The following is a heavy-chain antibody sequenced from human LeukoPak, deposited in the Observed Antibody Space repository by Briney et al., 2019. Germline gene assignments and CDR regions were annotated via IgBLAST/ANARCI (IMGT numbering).Heavy chain of an antibody. V-gene: IGHV1-8*01. D-gene: IGHD3-22*01. CDR1: GYTFTSYD. J-gene: IGHJ4*02. CDR3: ARVRRGYYDSSGYYFGY. Sequence: ASVKVSCKASGYTFTSYDINWVRQASGQGLEWMGWMNPNSGNTGYAQKFQGRVTMTRNTSISTAYMELSSLRSEDTAVYYCARVRRGYYDSSGYYFGYWGQGTLVTVSS. CDR2: MNPNSGNT.